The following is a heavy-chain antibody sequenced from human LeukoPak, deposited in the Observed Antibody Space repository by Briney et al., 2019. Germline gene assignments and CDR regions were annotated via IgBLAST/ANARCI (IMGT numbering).Heavy chain of an antibody. CDR3: ARVRYSDTLPDFYGDGYIDY. D-gene: IGHD3-9*01. CDR2: IYYTRST. J-gene: IGHJ4*02. CDR1: GGSISSYY. V-gene: IGHV4-59*01. Sequence: SETLSLTCTVSGGSISSYYWSWIRQPPGKGLEWIGYIYYTRSTHYNPSLKSRVTISVDTSKNQFSLKLSSVTAADTAVYYCARVRYSDTLPDFYGDGYIDYWGQGTLVTVSS.